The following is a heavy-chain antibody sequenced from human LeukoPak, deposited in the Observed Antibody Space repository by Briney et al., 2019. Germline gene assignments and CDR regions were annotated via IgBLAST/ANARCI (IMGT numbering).Heavy chain of an antibody. CDR1: GFTVSSYW. Sequence: GGSLRLXCAASGFTVSSYWMSWVREAPGKGLERVANIKQDGSEKYYVDSVKGRFTISRDNAKNSLYLQMNSLRAEDTAVYYCARDPSLWGQGTLVTVSS. J-gene: IGHJ4*02. V-gene: IGHV3-7*01. CDR3: ARDPSL. CDR2: IKQDGSEK.